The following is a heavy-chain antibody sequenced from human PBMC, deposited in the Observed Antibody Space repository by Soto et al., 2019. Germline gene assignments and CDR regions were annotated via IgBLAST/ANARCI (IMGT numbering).Heavy chain of an antibody. J-gene: IGHJ6*02. Sequence: HPGGSLRLSFAASGFTFSDYGMHWVRQAPGKGLKWVAVTSYDGSHKYYADSVKGRFTISRDNANNTVYLQVNSLRVEDTAVYYCAKDRLDRDYYGSYGMDVWGQGT. CDR2: TSYDGSHK. V-gene: IGHV3-30*18. D-gene: IGHD3-10*01. CDR3: AKDRLDRDYYGSYGMDV. CDR1: GFTFSDYG.